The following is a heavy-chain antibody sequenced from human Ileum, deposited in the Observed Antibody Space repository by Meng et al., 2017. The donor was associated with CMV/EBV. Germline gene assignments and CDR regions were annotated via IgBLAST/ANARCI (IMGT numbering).Heavy chain of an antibody. CDR2: LNTDVSDT. J-gene: IGHJ3*01. Sequence: LSLTCAASGFTFSSYWMHWVRQAPGKGLVWVSRLNTDVSDTAYADFVKGRFTISRDNAKNTVYLQMNSLGADDTAVYYCARPSIGVFSLAFDLWGQGALVTVSS. CDR1: GFTFSSYW. V-gene: IGHV3-74*01. D-gene: IGHD3-3*01. CDR3: ARPSIGVFSLAFDL.